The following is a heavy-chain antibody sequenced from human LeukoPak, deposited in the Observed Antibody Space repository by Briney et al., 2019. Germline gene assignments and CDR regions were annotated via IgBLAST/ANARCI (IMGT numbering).Heavy chain of an antibody. CDR1: GFTFTSSA. V-gene: IGHV1-58*02. Sequence: GASVKVSCKASGFTFTSSAMQWVRQARGQRLEWIGWMVVGSGNTNYAQKFQERVTITRDMSTSTAYMELSSLRSEDTAVYYCAAEQWLAPLGAWGQGTLVTVSS. CDR2: MVVGSGNT. J-gene: IGHJ5*02. CDR3: AAEQWLAPLGA. D-gene: IGHD6-19*01.